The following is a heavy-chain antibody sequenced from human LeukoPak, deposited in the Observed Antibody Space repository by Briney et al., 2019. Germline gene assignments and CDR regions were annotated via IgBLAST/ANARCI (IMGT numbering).Heavy chain of an antibody. D-gene: IGHD4-17*01. CDR3: ARSMTTVFLYRFDY. CDR1: GFTFSSYA. Sequence: PGRSLRLSCAASGFTFSSYAMHWVRQAPGKGLEWVAVISYDGSNKYYADSVKGRFTISRDNSKNTLYLQMNSLRAEDTAVYYCARSMTTVFLYRFDYWGQGTLVTVSS. V-gene: IGHV3-30-3*01. J-gene: IGHJ4*02. CDR2: ISYDGSNK.